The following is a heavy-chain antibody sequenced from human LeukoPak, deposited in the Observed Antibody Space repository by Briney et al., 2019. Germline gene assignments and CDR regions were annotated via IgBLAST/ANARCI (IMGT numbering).Heavy chain of an antibody. J-gene: IGHJ3*02. CDR1: GYTFTGYY. D-gene: IGHD3-10*01. V-gene: IGHV1-2*02. CDR3: AVGGLGLISAFDI. CDR2: INPNSGGT. Sequence: ASVKVSCEASGYTFTGYYMHWVRQAPGQGLERMGWINPNSGGTNYAQKFQGRVTMTRDTSISTAYMELSRLRSDDTAVYYCAVGGLGLISAFDIWGQGTMVTVSS.